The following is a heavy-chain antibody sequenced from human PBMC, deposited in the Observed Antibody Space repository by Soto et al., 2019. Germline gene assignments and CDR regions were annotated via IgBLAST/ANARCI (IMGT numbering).Heavy chain of an antibody. CDR3: AKEGAE. CDR1: GYNFINNY. Sequence: QVQLVQSGAEVKNPGASVKISCTASGYNFINNYIYWVRQAPGQGLEYMGLIYLSGGNTKYAQKFQDRVTMTRDTSMNTVYLELTSLRFDDTAMYYCAKEGAEWGQGTLVTVSS. J-gene: IGHJ4*02. CDR2: IYLSGGNT. V-gene: IGHV1-46*01.